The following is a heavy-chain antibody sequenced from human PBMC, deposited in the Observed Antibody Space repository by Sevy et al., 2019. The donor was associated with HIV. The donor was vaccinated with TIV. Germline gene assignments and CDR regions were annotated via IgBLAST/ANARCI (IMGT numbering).Heavy chain of an antibody. D-gene: IGHD1-26*01. Sequence: GGSLRLSCAASSFTFSNAWMNWVRQAPGKGLEWVGRIKSKTDGGTPYYAAPVKGRFTISRADSKNKLYLQMNSLKTEDTAVYYCTTDSDVGATDYWGQGTLVTVSS. CDR3: TTDSDVGATDY. J-gene: IGHJ4*02. CDR2: IKSKTDGGTP. CDR1: SFTFSNAW. V-gene: IGHV3-15*07.